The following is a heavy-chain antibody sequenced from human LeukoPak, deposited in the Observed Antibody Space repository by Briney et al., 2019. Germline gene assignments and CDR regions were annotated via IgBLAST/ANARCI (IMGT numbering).Heavy chain of an antibody. CDR1: GYSFTSYW. Sequence: GESLKISCKGSGYSFTSYWIGWVRQLPGKGLEWRGTIYPGDSDTGYSTSFQGQVTISADKSISTAYLQWSSLKASDTAMYYCARRAYYYDSSGYSTINWFDPWGQGTLVTVSS. CDR2: IYPGDSDT. CDR3: ARRAYYYDSSGYSTINWFDP. J-gene: IGHJ5*02. D-gene: IGHD3-22*01. V-gene: IGHV5-51*01.